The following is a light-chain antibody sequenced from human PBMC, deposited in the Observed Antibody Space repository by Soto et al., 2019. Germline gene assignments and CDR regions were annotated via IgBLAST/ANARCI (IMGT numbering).Light chain of an antibody. V-gene: IGLV2-14*01. J-gene: IGLJ3*02. CDR2: EVS. Sequence: QSALTQPASVSGSPGQSITISCTGTSSDVGGYNYVSWYQQHPGKAPKLRIYEVSNRPSGVSNRFSGSKSGNTASLTISGLQAEDEADYYCSSYTRSSTQVFGGGTKITVL. CDR3: SSYTRSSTQV. CDR1: SSDVGGYNY.